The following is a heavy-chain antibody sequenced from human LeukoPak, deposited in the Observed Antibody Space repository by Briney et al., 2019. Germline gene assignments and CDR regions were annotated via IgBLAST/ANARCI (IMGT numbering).Heavy chain of an antibody. D-gene: IGHD2-15*01. J-gene: IGHJ4*02. CDR1: GFTVSSNY. Sequence: GGSLRLSCAASGFTVSSNYMSWVRQAPGKGLEWVSVIYSGGSTYYADSVKGRFTISRDNSKNTLYLQMNSLRAEDTAVYYCARGRGCCSGGSCYSLLAFDYWGQGTLVTVSS. CDR2: IYSGGST. V-gene: IGHV3-53*01. CDR3: ARGRGCCSGGSCYSLLAFDY.